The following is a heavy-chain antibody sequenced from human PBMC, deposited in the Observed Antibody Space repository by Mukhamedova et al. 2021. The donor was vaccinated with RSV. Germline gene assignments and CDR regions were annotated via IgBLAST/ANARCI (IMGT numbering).Heavy chain of an antibody. D-gene: IGHD5-18*01. CDR3: ARARGYRSRYNWFDP. CDR2: IYYSGST. J-gene: IGHJ5*02. V-gene: IGHV4-39*07. Sequence: IRQPPGKGLEWIGSIYYSGSTYYNPSLKSRVTISVDTSKNQFSLKLSSVTAADTAVYYCARARGYRSRYNWFDPWGQGTLVTVSS.